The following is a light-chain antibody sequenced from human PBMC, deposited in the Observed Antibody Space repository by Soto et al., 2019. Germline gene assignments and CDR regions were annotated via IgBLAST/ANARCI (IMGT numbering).Light chain of an antibody. J-gene: IGKJ2*01. CDR3: QHYGSSQYT. V-gene: IGKV3-20*01. Sequence: TVLTQSQGTLSLSPGERATLSCRASQSVNNNYLAWYQQKPGQAPRLLIYGASIMATGIPDRFSGSGSGTDFTLTISRLEPEDLAVDYCQHYGSSQYTFGQGTKLEIK. CDR1: QSVNNNY. CDR2: GAS.